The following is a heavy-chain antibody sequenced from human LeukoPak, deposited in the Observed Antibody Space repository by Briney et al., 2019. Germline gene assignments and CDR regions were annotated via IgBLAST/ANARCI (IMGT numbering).Heavy chain of an antibody. CDR3: ARDLAARYGMDV. V-gene: IGHV1-69*13. D-gene: IGHD6-13*01. J-gene: IGHJ6*02. Sequence: SVKVSCKASGGTFSSYAISWVRQAPGQGLEWMGGIIPIFGTANYAQKFQGRVTITADESTSTAYMELSSLRSEDTAVYYCARDLAARYGMDVWGQGTTVTVSS. CDR2: IIPIFGTA. CDR1: GGTFSSYA.